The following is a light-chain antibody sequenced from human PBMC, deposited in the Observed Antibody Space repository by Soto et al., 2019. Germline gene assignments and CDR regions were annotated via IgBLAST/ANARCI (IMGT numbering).Light chain of an antibody. Sequence: QSVLTQPASVSGSPGQSITISCTGTSSDVGVYNYVSWYQQHPGKAPKLMIYDVSNRPSGVSNRFSGSKSGNTASLTISGLQAEDEADYYCSSYTTSSTDVVFGGGTQLTVL. V-gene: IGLV2-14*03. CDR1: SSDVGVYNY. J-gene: IGLJ2*01. CDR3: SSYTTSSTDVV. CDR2: DVS.